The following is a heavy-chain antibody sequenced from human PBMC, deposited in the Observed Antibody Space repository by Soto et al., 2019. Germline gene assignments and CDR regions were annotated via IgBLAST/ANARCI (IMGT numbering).Heavy chain of an antibody. J-gene: IGHJ6*02. CDR2: ISAYNGNT. CDR3: ARSPSITIFGVVIMPSRYHYYGMDV. CDR1: GYTFTSYG. Sequence: ASVKVSCKASGYTFTSYGISWVRQAPGQGLEWMGWISAYNGNTNYAQKLQGRVTMTTDTSTSTAYMELRSLRSDDTAVYYCARSPSITIFGVVIMPSRYHYYGMDVWGQGTTVTASS. D-gene: IGHD3-3*01. V-gene: IGHV1-18*01.